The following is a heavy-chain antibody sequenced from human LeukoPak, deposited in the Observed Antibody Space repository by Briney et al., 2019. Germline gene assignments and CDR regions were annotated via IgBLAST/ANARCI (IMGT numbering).Heavy chain of an antibody. CDR2: IYSGGST. CDR3: ASSIAVAGTLDY. CDR1: GFTFSSYE. Sequence: GGSLRLSCAASGFTFSSYEMNWVRQAPGKGLEWVSVIYSGGSTFYADSVKGRFTISRDNSKNTLYLQMNSLRAEDTAVYYCASSIAVAGTLDYWGQGTLVTVSS. D-gene: IGHD6-19*01. V-gene: IGHV3-53*01. J-gene: IGHJ4*02.